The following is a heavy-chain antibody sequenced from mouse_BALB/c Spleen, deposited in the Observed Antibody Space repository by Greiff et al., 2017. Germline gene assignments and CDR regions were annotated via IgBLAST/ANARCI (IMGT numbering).Heavy chain of an antibody. D-gene: IGHD2-4*01. Sequence: DVKLQESGPGLVKPSQSLSLTCTVTGYSITSDYAWNWIRQFPGNKLEWMGYISYSGSTSYNPSLKSRISITRDTSKNQFFLQLNSVTTEDTATYYCARWGYYDYFSWFAYWGQGTLVTVSA. J-gene: IGHJ3*01. CDR1: GYSITSDYA. CDR3: ARWGYYDYFSWFAY. V-gene: IGHV3-2*02. CDR2: ISYSGST.